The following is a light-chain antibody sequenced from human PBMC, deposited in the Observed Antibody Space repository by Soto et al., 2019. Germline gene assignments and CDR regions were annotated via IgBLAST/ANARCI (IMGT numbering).Light chain of an antibody. CDR3: STYAGSNNFVV. Sequence: QSALTQPPSASGSPGQSVTISCTGTSSDVGYYNFVSWYQQHPGKAPKLMISEVTKRPSGVPDRFSGSKSGNTAFLTVSGLQAEDEADYYCSTYAGSNNFVVFGGGTQLTVL. CDR2: EVT. CDR1: SSDVGYYNF. J-gene: IGLJ2*01. V-gene: IGLV2-8*01.